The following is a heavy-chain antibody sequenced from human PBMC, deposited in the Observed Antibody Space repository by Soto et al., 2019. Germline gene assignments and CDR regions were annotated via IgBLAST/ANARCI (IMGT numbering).Heavy chain of an antibody. CDR1: GFTFTSSA. Sequence: QMQLVQSGPEVKKPGTSVKVSCKASGFTFTSSAVQWVRQARGQRLEWIGWIVVGSGNTNYAQKFQERVTITRDMSTITAYMELSSLRSEDTAVYYCAAPLYWSGSLYGMDVWGQGTTVIVSS. CDR2: IVVGSGNT. CDR3: AAPLYWSGSLYGMDV. J-gene: IGHJ6*02. D-gene: IGHD1-26*01. V-gene: IGHV1-58*01.